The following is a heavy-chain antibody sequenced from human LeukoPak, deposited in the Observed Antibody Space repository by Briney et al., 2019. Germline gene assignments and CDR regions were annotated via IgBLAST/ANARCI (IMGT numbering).Heavy chain of an antibody. CDR3: ARAGGYYDSSAPLDY. D-gene: IGHD3-22*01. J-gene: IGHJ4*02. Sequence: ASVKVSCKASGYTFTSHGISWVRQAPGQGLEWMGWISAYNGNTNYAQKLQGRVTMTTDTSTSTAYMELRSLRSDDTAVYYCARAGGYYDSSAPLDYWGQGTLVTVSS. CDR1: GYTFTSHG. V-gene: IGHV1-18*01. CDR2: ISAYNGNT.